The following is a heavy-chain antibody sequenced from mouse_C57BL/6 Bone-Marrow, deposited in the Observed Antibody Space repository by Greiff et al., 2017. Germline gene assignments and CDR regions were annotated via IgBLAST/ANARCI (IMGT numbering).Heavy chain of an antibody. Sequence: QVQLQQSGAELARPGASVKLSCKASGYTFTSYGISWVKQRTGQGLEWIGEIYPRSGNTYYNEKFKGKATLTADKSSSTAYMELRSLTSEDSAVYFCARHALLRGYFDYWGQGTTLTVSS. V-gene: IGHV1-81*01. CDR2: IYPRSGNT. CDR3: ARHALLRGYFDY. J-gene: IGHJ2*01. CDR1: GYTFTSYG. D-gene: IGHD1-1*01.